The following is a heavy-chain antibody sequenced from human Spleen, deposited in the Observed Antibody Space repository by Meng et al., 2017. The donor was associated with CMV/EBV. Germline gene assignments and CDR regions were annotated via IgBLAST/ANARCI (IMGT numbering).Heavy chain of an antibody. CDR1: GGSFSGYY. V-gene: IGHV4-34*01. J-gene: IGHJ4*02. CDR3: ARDGSGYGVFDY. D-gene: IGHD3-22*01. CDR2: INHSGST. Sequence: FAVYGGSFSGYYWSWIRQPPGKGLEWIGEINHSGSTNYNPSLKSRVTISVDTSKNQFSLKLSSVTAADTAVYYCARDGSGYGVFDYWGQGTLVTVSS.